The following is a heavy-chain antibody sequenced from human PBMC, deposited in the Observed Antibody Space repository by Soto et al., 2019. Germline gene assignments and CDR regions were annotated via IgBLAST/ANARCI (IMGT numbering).Heavy chain of an antibody. CDR3: ARAQFVDSSGYYYDY. V-gene: IGHV4-30-4*01. CDR2: IYYSGNT. J-gene: IGHJ4*02. D-gene: IGHD3-22*01. CDR1: GGSISSGDYS. Sequence: SETLSLTCTVSGGSISSGDYSWSWIRQPPGKGLEWIGYIYYSGNTYYNPSLKSRVTISVDTSKNQFSLKLSSVTAADTAVYYCARAQFVDSSGYYYDYWGQGTLVTVSS.